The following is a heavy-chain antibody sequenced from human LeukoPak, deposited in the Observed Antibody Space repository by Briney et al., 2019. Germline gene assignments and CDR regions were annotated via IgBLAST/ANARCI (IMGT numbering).Heavy chain of an antibody. CDR1: GYTFTSYG. CDR3: ARVYKDSSGYYYVPYYFDY. V-gene: IGHV1-18*01. Sequence: ASVKVSCKASGYTFTSYGISWVRQAPGQGLEWMGWISAYNGNTNYAQKPQGRVTMTTDTSTSTAYMELRSLRSDDTAVYYCARVYKDSSGYYYVPYYFDYWGQGTLVTVSS. J-gene: IGHJ4*02. CDR2: ISAYNGNT. D-gene: IGHD3-22*01.